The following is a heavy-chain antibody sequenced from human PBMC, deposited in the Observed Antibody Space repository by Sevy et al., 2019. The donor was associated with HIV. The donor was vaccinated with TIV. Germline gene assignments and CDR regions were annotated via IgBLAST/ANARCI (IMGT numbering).Heavy chain of an antibody. Sequence: GGSLRLSCSASGFTFSSYSMHWVRQAPGKGLEYVSAISSNGGSTYYADSVKGRFTISRDNSKNTLYLQMSSLRVEDTAVYYCVKQNHKIPTALDYWGQGTLVTVSS. CDR2: ISSNGGST. CDR1: GFTFSSYS. D-gene: IGHD2-2*02. CDR3: VKQNHKIPTALDY. J-gene: IGHJ4*02. V-gene: IGHV3-64D*06.